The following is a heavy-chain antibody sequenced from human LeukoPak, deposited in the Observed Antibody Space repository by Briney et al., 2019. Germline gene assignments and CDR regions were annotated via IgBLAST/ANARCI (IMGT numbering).Heavy chain of an antibody. CDR1: GYTFTGYY. J-gene: IGHJ6*02. CDR3: ARTRYFDWLTKEDYYYYGMDV. V-gene: IGHV1-2*02. Sequence: ASVKVSCKASGYTFTGYYMHWVRQAPGQGLEWMGWINPNSGGTNYAQKFQGRVTMTRDTSISTAYMELSRLRPDDTAVYYCARTRYFDWLTKEDYYYYGMDVWGQGTTVTVSS. D-gene: IGHD3-9*01. CDR2: INPNSGGT.